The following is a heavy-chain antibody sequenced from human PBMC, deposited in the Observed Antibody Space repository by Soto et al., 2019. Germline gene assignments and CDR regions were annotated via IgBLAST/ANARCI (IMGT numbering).Heavy chain of an antibody. D-gene: IGHD2-8*02. J-gene: IGHJ5*02. V-gene: IGHV3-30-3*01. CDR1: GFTFSSYA. CDR3: ARDRAVVSRFDP. Sequence: QVQLVESGGGVVQPGRSLRLSCAASGFTFSSYAMHWVRQAPGKGLEWVAVISYDGSNKYYADSVKGRFTISRDNSKNTLYRQMNSLRAEDTAVYYCARDRAVVSRFDPWGQGTLVTVSS. CDR2: ISYDGSNK.